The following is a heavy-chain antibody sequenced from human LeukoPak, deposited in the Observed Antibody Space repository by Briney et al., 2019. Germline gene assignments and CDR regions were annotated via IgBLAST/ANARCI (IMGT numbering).Heavy chain of an antibody. V-gene: IGHV4-34*01. D-gene: IGHD3-10*01. J-gene: IGHJ4*02. Sequence: SETLSLTCAVSGGPFSGYFWSWIRQSSGKGLEWIGEIHNSGTTNYNPSLNSRVTISEDTSRNQFYLNLSSVTAADTAVYYCARRYYYNLGSFPFDFWGQGTLVNVSS. CDR3: ARRYYYNLGSFPFDF. CDR2: IHNSGTT. CDR1: GGPFSGYF.